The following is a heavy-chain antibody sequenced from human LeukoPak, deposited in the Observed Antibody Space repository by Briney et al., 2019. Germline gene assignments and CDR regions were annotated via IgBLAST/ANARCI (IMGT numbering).Heavy chain of an antibody. D-gene: IGHD2-15*01. J-gene: IGHJ6*03. CDR1: GGTFSSYA. CDR2: IIPTLGTA. Sequence: GASVKVSCKASGGTFSSYAISWVRQAPGQGLQWMGGIIPTLGTANYAQKFQGRVTITADKSTSTAYMELSSLRSEDTAVYYCARDGYCSGGSCYSFDYYYYYMDVWGKGTTVTVSS. V-gene: IGHV1-69*06. CDR3: ARDGYCSGGSCYSFDYYYYYMDV.